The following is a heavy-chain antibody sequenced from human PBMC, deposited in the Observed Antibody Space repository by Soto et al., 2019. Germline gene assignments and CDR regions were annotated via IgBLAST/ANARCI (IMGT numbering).Heavy chain of an antibody. J-gene: IGHJ5*02. CDR3: ASPKIAFYNWFDP. CDR2: IYYGGST. V-gene: IGHV4-39*01. Sequence: WETWSLTCTVSGGSISSSTYYWGWTRQPQGKGLESIGSIYYGGSTYYNPSLKGRVTISVHTSNNQFSLKMSSVTAADTAVFYCASPKIAFYNWFDPWGQGSLGIVS. CDR1: GGSISSSTYY. D-gene: IGHD3-3*02.